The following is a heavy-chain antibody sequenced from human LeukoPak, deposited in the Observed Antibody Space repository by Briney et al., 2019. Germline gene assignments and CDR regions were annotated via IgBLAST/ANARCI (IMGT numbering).Heavy chain of an antibody. CDR1: GFTFNSYA. CDR3: AKDVDPFGSGSYVEGFDY. J-gene: IGHJ4*02. D-gene: IGHD3-10*01. V-gene: IGHV3-30*01. CDR2: ISYDGSNK. Sequence: PGRSLRLSCAASGFTFNSYAMHWVRQAPGKGLEWVAVISYDGSNKYYADSVKGRFTISRDNSKNTLYLQMNCLRAEDTAVYYCAKDVDPFGSGSYVEGFDYWGQGTLVTVSS.